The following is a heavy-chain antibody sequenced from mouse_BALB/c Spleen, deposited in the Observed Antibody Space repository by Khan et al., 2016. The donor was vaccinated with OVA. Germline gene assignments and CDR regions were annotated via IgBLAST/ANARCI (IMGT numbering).Heavy chain of an antibody. CDR1: GYTFTNYW. J-gene: IGHJ3*01. V-gene: IGHV1S126*01. CDR2: IYPSDSYT. CDR3: SRGVGTMAY. Sequence: QVQLQQPGAEVVRPGTSVKVSCKASGYTFTNYWINWVKQRPGQGLEWIGNIYPSDSYTNYNQNFKDKATLTVDKSSSTAYMQLSSPTSDDAAVYYCSRGVGTMAYWGHGALVTVSA. D-gene: IGHD1-1*02.